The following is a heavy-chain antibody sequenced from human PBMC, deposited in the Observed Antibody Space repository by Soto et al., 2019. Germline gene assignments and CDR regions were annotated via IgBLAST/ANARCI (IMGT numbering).Heavy chain of an antibody. CDR3: ARVWGSFCSGSSCYTDY. Sequence: ASVKVSCKASGYTFTSYYIHWVRQAPGQGLEWMGIINPSDGSTSYAQKFQGRVTMTRDTSTSTVYMELNSLRSEDTAVYYCARVWGSFCSGSSCYTDYWGPGALVTVSS. CDR2: INPSDGST. J-gene: IGHJ4*02. CDR1: GYTFTSYY. D-gene: IGHD2-2*01. V-gene: IGHV1-46*01.